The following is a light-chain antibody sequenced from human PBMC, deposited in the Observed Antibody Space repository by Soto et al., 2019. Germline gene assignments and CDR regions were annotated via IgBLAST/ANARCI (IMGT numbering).Light chain of an antibody. CDR3: QHSYNTPWT. CDR1: QSISSY. V-gene: IGKV1-39*01. Sequence: DIQMTQSPSSLSASVRDRVTITCRASQSISSYLTWYQEKPGKAPNLLIYAASSLQSGVPSRFSGSGSGTYFTLSISSLQPEDFATYYCQHSYNTPWTFGQRTKVEIK. CDR2: AAS. J-gene: IGKJ1*01.